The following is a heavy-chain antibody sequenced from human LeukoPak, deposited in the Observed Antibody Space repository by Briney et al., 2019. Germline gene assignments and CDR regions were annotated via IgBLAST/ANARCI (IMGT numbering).Heavy chain of an antibody. J-gene: IGHJ3*02. V-gene: IGHV3-7*03. Sequence: GGSLRLSCAASGFMFSSYWMSWVRQAPGKGLEWVADIKEDGSEKSYVDSVKGRFTISRDNAKKSLYLQMNSLKTEDTAVYYCTREDGDYSVDDAFDIWGQGTMVTVSS. D-gene: IGHD4-17*01. CDR1: GFMFSSYW. CDR2: IKEDGSEK. CDR3: TREDGDYSVDDAFDI.